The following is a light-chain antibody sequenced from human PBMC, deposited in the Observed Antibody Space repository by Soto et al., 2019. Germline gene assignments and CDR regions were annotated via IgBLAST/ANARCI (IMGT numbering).Light chain of an antibody. J-gene: IGKJ1*01. CDR3: QQEYT. CDR1: QSISRY. CDR2: AAS. Sequence: DIQMTQSPSSLSASVGDRVTITCRASQSISRYLNWYQQKPGKAPKLLIYAASSLQSGVPSRFSGNVSGTDFILTISNLQPEDFASYYCQQEYTFGQGTKVEI. V-gene: IGKV1-39*01.